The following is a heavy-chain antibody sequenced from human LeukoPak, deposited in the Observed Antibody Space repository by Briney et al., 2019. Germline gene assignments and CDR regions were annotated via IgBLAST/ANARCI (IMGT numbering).Heavy chain of an antibody. CDR2: IYHSGST. CDR3: ASLTIFGVVIF. J-gene: IGHJ4*02. CDR1: GGSISSFNW. V-gene: IGHV4-4*02. D-gene: IGHD3-3*01. Sequence: SGTLSLTCAVFGGSISSFNWWSWVRQPPGKGLEWIGEIYHSGSTNYNPSLKSRVTMSVDTSKNQFSLKLSSVTAADTAVYYCASLTIFGVVIFWGQGTLVTVSS.